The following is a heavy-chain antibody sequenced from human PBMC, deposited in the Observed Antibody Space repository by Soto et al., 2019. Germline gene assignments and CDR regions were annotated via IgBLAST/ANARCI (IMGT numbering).Heavy chain of an antibody. V-gene: IGHV1-2*04. CDR2: INPNSGGT. CDR3: ARLFGPPAAAADY. CDR1: GYTFTGYY. Sequence: AVKVYCKAVGYTFTGYYMRCGLQDPGQGLEWMGWINPNSGGTNYAQKFQGWVTMTRDTSISTAYMELSRLRSDDTAVYYCARLFGPPAAAADYWGQGTLVTVSS. J-gene: IGHJ4*02. D-gene: IGHD6-13*01.